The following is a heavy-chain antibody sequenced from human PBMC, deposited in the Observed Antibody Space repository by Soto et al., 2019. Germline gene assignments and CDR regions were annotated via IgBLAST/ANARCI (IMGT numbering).Heavy chain of an antibody. J-gene: IGHJ4*02. CDR3: ARGSRLYSSSSFAF. V-gene: IGHV4-34*01. CDR2: VYHGEST. D-gene: IGHD6-6*01. Sequence: SSETLSLTCAVSGGSLSGYYWSWIRQPPGKGLEWIGEVYHGESTNYNPSLTGRATMSLDTSKSRLSLRLESVTAADTAVYFCARGSRLYSSSSFAFWGQGALVTVSS. CDR1: GGSLSGYY.